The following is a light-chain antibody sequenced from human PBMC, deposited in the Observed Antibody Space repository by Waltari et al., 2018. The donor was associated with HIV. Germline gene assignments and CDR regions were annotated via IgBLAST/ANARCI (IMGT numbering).Light chain of an antibody. J-gene: IGLJ2*01. CDR3: CSYAGSLVV. CDR1: SSDVGSYNL. V-gene: IGLV2-23*01. CDR2: EGS. Sequence: QSALTQPASVSGSPGQSITISCTGTSSDVGSYNLVSWYQQHPGKAPRLMIYEGSKRAAWVSNRVSGCKYGNTASRTSSGLQAEDEADYYCCSYAGSLVVFGGGTKLTVL.